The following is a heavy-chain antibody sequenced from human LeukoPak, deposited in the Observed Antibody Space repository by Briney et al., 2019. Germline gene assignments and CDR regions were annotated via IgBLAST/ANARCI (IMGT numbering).Heavy chain of an antibody. CDR2: INHSVST. CDR1: GGSFSGYY. V-gene: IGHV4-34*01. CDR3: VASSTSNGYPNGSYYFDY. Sequence: SETLSLTCAVYGGSFSGYYWSWICLRPRKGLWWIGEINHSVSTNYNPSLKSRVTISVATSKKQFSLTLSSVTAAETAVYYCVASSTSNGYPNGSYYFDYWGQGTLVTVSS. J-gene: IGHJ4*02. D-gene: IGHD5-24*01.